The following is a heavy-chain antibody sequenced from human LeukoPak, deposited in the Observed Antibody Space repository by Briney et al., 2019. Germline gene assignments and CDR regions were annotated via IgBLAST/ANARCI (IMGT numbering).Heavy chain of an antibody. J-gene: IGHJ3*02. D-gene: IGHD3-3*01. CDR3: AREAKADYDFWSGYYRPENDAFDI. Sequence: ASVKVSCKASGGTFISYAISWVRQAPGQGLEWMGRIIPILGIANYAQKFQGRVTMTRNTSISTAYMELSSLRSEDTAVYYCAREAKADYDFWSGYYRPENDAFDIWGQGTMVTVSS. V-gene: IGHV1-69*04. CDR1: GGTFISYA. CDR2: IIPILGIA.